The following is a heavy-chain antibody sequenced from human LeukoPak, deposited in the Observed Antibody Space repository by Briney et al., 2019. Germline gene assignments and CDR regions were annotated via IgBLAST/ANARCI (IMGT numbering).Heavy chain of an antibody. CDR1: GGTFSSYT. CDR3: ASPSRGYCSGGSCSHAFDI. J-gene: IGHJ3*02. CDR2: IIPIFGTA. D-gene: IGHD2-15*01. V-gene: IGHV1-69*13. Sequence: SVKVSCKASGGTFSSYTISWVRQAPGQGLEWMGGIIPIFGTANYAQKFQGRVTITADESTSTAYMELSSLRSEDTAVYYCASPSRGYCSGGSCSHAFDIWGQGTMVTVSS.